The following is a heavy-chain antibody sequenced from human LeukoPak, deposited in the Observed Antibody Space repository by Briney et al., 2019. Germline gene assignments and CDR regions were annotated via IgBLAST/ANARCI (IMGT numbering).Heavy chain of an antibody. CDR3: ARELKGGVNWFDP. CDR1: GGSISSGGYY. CDR2: IYYSGST. Sequence: PSETLSLTCTVSGGSISSGGYYWSWIRRHPGKRLEWIGYIYYSGSTYYNPSLKSRVTISVDTSKNQFSLKLSSVTAADTAVYYCARELKGGVNWFDPWGQGTLVTVSS. J-gene: IGHJ5*02. D-gene: IGHD1-26*01. V-gene: IGHV4-31*03.